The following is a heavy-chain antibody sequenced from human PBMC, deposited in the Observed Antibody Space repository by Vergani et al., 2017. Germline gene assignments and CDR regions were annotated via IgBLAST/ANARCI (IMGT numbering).Heavy chain of an antibody. CDR1: GGSISSYY. Sequence: QVQLQESGPGLVKPSETLSLTCTVFGGSISSYYWSWIRQPAGKGLEGIGRIYTSVSTNYNPALKSRVTMSVDTSKNQFSLKLSSVTAADTAVYYCARDGPYKGWELPRFDYWGQGPLVTVSS. J-gene: IGHJ4*02. CDR2: IYTSVST. CDR3: ARDGPYKGWELPRFDY. D-gene: IGHD1-26*01. V-gene: IGHV4-4*07.